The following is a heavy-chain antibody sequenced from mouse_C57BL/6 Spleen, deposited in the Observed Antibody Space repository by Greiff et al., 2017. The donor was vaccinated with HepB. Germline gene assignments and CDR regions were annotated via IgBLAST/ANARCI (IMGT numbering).Heavy chain of an antibody. CDR1: VYTFTSYW. Sequence: SFPLSFNSSVYTFTSYWMHWVKQRPGRGLEWIGRIDPNSGGTKYNEKFKSKATLTVDKPSSTAYMQLSSLTSEDSAVYYCARERELGQAWFAYWGQGTLVTVSA. J-gene: IGHJ3*01. V-gene: IGHV1-72*01. CDR2: IDPNSGGT. CDR3: ARERELGQAWFAY. D-gene: IGHD4-1*01.